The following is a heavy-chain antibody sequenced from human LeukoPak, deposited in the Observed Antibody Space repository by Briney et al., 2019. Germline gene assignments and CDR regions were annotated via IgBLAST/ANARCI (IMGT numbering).Heavy chain of an antibody. J-gene: IGHJ6*02. D-gene: IGHD3-22*01. V-gene: IGHV1-18*01. CDR3: ARDQGSMIVVVITMRYYYYGMDV. CDR2: ISAYNGNT. CDR1: GYTFTSYG. Sequence: ASVKVSCKASGYTFTSYGISWVRQALGQGLEWMGWISAYNGNTNYAQKLQGRVTMTTDTSASTAYMELRSLRSDDTAVYYCARDQGSMIVVVITMRYYYYGMDVWGQGTTVTVSS.